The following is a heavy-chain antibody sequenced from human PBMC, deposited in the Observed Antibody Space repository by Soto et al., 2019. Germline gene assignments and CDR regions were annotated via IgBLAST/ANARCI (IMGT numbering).Heavy chain of an antibody. J-gene: IGHJ4*02. D-gene: IGHD6-25*01. Sequence: QVQLQESGPGLVRPSETLSLTCTVSSDSINSYYWTWIRQAPGKGLEWIGYVYYTGGTKYNPSLTNRVTISMDTSKSQFSLTLASVTAADTAVYYCARRKTRPEAFDYCGQGTLVTVSS. CDR2: VYYTGGT. CDR1: SDSINSYY. CDR3: ARRKTRPEAFDY. V-gene: IGHV4-59*08.